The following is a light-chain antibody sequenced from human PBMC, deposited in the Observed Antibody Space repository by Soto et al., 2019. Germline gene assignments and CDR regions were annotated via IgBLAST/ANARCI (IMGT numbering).Light chain of an antibody. CDR1: QSVSSY. J-gene: IGKJ3*01. Sequence: EIVLTQSPATLSLSPGERATFSCRASQSVSSYLAWYQQKPGQAPRLLIYDASNRATGIPARFSGSGSGTDFTLTISSLEPEDFEVYYCQQRSNWSLFTFGPGTKVDIK. CDR2: DAS. CDR3: QQRSNWSLFT. V-gene: IGKV3-11*01.